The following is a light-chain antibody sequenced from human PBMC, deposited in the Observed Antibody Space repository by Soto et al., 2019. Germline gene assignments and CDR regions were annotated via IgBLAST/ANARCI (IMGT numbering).Light chain of an antibody. Sequence: DIQVTQSPSTLSASVGDRVTINCRASQNINDWLAWYQQKSGKAPKVLIYKASSLESGVPSRFSGSGSGTEFTLTISSLQTDDFATYYCQQYGANSPWTFGQGTNVEIK. V-gene: IGKV1-5*03. CDR1: QNINDW. CDR3: QQYGANSPWT. CDR2: KAS. J-gene: IGKJ1*01.